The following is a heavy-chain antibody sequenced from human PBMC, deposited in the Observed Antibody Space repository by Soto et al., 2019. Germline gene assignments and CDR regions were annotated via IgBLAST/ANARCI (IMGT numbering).Heavy chain of an antibody. Sequence: PGGSLRLSCAASGFTFSSYAMSWVRQVPGKGLEWVSTLSGSGDRTYYADSVKGRFTTSRDNSKNTLYLQMNSLRAEDTAVYYCAKEMVAFGPPRDYYYDGMDVWGQGTTVTVSS. CDR1: GFTFSSYA. CDR3: AKEMVAFGPPRDYYYDGMDV. V-gene: IGHV3-23*01. D-gene: IGHD2-8*01. J-gene: IGHJ6*02. CDR2: LSGSGDRT.